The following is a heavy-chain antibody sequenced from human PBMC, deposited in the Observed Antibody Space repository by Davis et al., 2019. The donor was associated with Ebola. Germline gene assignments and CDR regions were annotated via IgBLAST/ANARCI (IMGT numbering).Heavy chain of an antibody. CDR1: GVSFSAYY. J-gene: IGHJ1*01. V-gene: IGHV4-34*01. Sequence: PSETLSLTCAIYGVSFSAYYWSWIRQSPGRGLEWIGEINQSGIPNSNPSLKSRGTIPADRPKNQFFLKLTSVTAADTAVYYCAGNQAGYCCGDCQGYFQHWGQGTVVTVSS. D-gene: IGHD2-21*02. CDR3: AGNQAGYCCGDCQGYFQH. CDR2: INQSGIP.